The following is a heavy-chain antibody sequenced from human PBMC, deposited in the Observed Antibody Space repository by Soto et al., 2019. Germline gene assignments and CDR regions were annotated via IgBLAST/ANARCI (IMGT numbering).Heavy chain of an antibody. CDR3: ASLNHDILTGYSNYYYYGMDV. CDR1: GGSISSYY. CDR2: IYYSGST. Sequence: SETLSLTCTVSGGSISSYYWSWIRQPPGKGLEWIGYIYYSGSTNYNPSLKSRVTISVDTSKNQFSLKLSSVTAADAAVYYCASLNHDILTGYSNYYYYGMDVWGQGTTVT. J-gene: IGHJ6*02. D-gene: IGHD3-9*01. V-gene: IGHV4-59*08.